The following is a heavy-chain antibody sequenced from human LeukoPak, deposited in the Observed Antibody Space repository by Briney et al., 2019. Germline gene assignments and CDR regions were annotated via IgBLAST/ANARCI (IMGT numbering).Heavy chain of an antibody. CDR3: ARARCSSTSCYRGDY. CDR2: ISAYNGNT. J-gene: IGHJ4*02. Sequence: GASVKVSCKASGYTFTSYGISWVRQAPGQGLEWMGWISAYNGNTNYAQKLQGRVTMTTDTSTSTAYMELRSLRSDDTAVYYCARARCSSTSCYRGDYWGQGTLVTVS. V-gene: IGHV1-18*01. CDR1: GYTFTSYG. D-gene: IGHD2-2*02.